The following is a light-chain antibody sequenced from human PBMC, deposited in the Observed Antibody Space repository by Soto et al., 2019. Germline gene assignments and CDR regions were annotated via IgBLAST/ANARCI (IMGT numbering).Light chain of an antibody. Sequence: EIVLTPSPGTLSLSPGTRATLSCRASQSVSSSYLAWYQQKPGQAPRLLIYGASSRATGIPDRFSGSGSGTDFTLTISRLAPEDFAVYYCQQYGSSPPITFGQGTRLEIK. J-gene: IGKJ5*01. CDR3: QQYGSSPPIT. CDR1: QSVSSSY. CDR2: GAS. V-gene: IGKV3-20*01.